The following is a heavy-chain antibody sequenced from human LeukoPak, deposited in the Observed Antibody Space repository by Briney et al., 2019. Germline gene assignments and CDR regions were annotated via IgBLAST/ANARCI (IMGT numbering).Heavy chain of an antibody. V-gene: IGHV3-23*01. CDR1: GFTFSSYA. J-gene: IGHJ4*02. CDR3: AKVAKYDYVWGSYRYFDY. CDR2: ISGSGGST. Sequence: PGGSLRLSCAASGFTFSSYAMSWVRQAPGKGLEWVSAISGSGGSTYYADSVKGRFTIPRDNSKNTLYLQMNSLRAEDTAVYYCAKVAKYDYVWGSYRYFDYWGQGTLVTVSS. D-gene: IGHD3-16*02.